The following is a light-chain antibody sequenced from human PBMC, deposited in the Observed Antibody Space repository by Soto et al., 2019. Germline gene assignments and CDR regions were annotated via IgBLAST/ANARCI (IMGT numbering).Light chain of an antibody. CDR1: QHISNY. CDR3: QQSYSTPGALT. J-gene: IGKJ4*01. CDR2: SAS. V-gene: IGKV1-39*01. Sequence: DIQMTQSPSSVSASIGDRVTITCRANQHISNYVNWYQQRPGKAPRVLIFSASTLQSGVPSRFSGSGSGTDFTLTISSLEPEDFGTYFCQQSYSTPGALTFGGGTKVDNK.